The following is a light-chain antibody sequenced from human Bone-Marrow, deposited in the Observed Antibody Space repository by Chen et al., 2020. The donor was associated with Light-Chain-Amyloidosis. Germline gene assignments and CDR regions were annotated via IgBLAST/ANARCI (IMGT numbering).Light chain of an antibody. Sequence: EIVLTQSPGTLSLPPGEAANLSCRASQTISSNYLTWYQQKFGQAPRLLIHGSSSRATGIPDRFTGSGSGTDFTLTINRLEPEDVAMYYCQQYGTSPLTFGGGTKVEIK. V-gene: IGKV3-20*01. CDR3: QQYGTSPLT. CDR1: QTISSNY. J-gene: IGKJ4*01. CDR2: GSS.